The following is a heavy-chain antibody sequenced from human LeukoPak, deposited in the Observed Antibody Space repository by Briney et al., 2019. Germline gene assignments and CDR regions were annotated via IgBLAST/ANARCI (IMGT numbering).Heavy chain of an antibody. CDR1: GGSFSGYY. Sequence: SETLSLTCAVYGGSFSGYYWSWIRQPPGKGLEWIGEINHSGSTSYNPSLRSRVTISVDTSKKQFSLKLSSVTAADTAVYYCARAAAPRGAFDIWGQGTMVTVSS. CDR2: INHSGST. D-gene: IGHD6-25*01. CDR3: ARAAAPRGAFDI. J-gene: IGHJ3*02. V-gene: IGHV4-34*01.